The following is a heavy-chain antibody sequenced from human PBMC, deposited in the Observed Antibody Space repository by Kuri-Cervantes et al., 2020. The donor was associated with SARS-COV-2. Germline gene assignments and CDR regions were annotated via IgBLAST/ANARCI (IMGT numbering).Heavy chain of an antibody. CDR2: IYYSGST. Sequence: SETLSLTCTVSGGSISSSSYYWGWIRQPPGKGLEWIGSIYYSGSTYYNPSLKSRVTISVDTSKNQFSLKLSSVTAADTAVYYCASSHGRVRGSGYFQHWGQGTLVTVSS. V-gene: IGHV4-39*07. CDR1: GGSISSSSYY. CDR3: ASSHGRVRGSGYFQH. J-gene: IGHJ1*01. D-gene: IGHD3-10*01.